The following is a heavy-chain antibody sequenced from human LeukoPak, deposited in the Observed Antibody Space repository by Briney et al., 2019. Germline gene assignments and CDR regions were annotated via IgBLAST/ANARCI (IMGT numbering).Heavy chain of an antibody. CDR3: ARALGATFRTHLDP. J-gene: IGHJ5*02. V-gene: IGHV3-30-3*01. CDR2: ISYDGSNK. Sequence: GGSLRLPCAASGFTFSSYAMHWVRQAPGKGLEWVAVISYDGSNKYYADSVKGRFTISRDNSKNTLYLQMNSLRAEDTAVYYCARALGATFRTHLDPWGQGTLVTVSS. D-gene: IGHD1-26*01. CDR1: GFTFSSYA.